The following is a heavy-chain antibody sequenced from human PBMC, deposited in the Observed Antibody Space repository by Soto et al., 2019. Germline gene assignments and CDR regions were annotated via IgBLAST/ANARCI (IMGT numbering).Heavy chain of an antibody. CDR3: ASDSGDVVTFFAP. V-gene: IGHV3-21*01. D-gene: IGHD4-17*01. CDR2: ISSSSSYI. J-gene: IGHJ5*02. Sequence: VHRISKNPGKGLEWVSSISSSSSYIYYADSVKGRFTISRDNAKNSLYLQMNSLRAEDTAVYYCASDSGDVVTFFAPRRHRSPVPVSS.